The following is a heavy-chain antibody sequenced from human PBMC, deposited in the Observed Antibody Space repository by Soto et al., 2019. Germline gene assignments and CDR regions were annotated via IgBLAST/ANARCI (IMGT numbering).Heavy chain of an antibody. CDR3: AKETFRRHYDFDY. CDR2: ISESDGST. Sequence: GGSLRLSCAASGFTFSSYAMSWVRQAPGKGLEWVSGISESDGSTYYADSVKGRFTISRDNSKNTLYLQMNSLRAEDTALYYCAKETFRRHYDFDYWGQGTLVTVSS. V-gene: IGHV3-23*01. D-gene: IGHD3-22*01. CDR1: GFTFSSYA. J-gene: IGHJ4*02.